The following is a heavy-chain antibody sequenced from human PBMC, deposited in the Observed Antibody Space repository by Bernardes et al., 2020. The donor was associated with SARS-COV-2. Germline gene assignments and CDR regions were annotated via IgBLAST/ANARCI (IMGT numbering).Heavy chain of an antibody. CDR1: WFSLSPSGMC. D-gene: IGHD4-17*01. J-gene: IGHJ5*02. CDR3: ARSYGPNWFDP. CDR2: IDWDDDK. Sequence: SAPTLSKPPQTLTLTCTFSWFSLSPSGMCVSWIRQPPGKALEWLARIDWDDDKYYSTSLKTRLTISKDTSKNQVVLTMTNMDPVDTATYYCARSYGPNWFDPWGQGTLVTVSS. V-gene: IGHV2-70*11.